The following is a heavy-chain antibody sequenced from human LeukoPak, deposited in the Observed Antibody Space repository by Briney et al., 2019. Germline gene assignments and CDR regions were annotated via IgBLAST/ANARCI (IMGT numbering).Heavy chain of an antibody. CDR3: ARLHYYDSSGFYYFDY. J-gene: IGHJ4*02. Sequence: PSETLSLTCTVSRGSISSSGYYWGWIRQPPGMGLEWIGSIYYSGSTYYNPSLKSRVTISVDTSKNQFSLNLSSVTAADTAVYYCARLHYYDSSGFYYFDYWGQGTLVTVSS. D-gene: IGHD3-22*01. CDR2: IYYSGST. V-gene: IGHV4-39*01. CDR1: RGSISSSGYY.